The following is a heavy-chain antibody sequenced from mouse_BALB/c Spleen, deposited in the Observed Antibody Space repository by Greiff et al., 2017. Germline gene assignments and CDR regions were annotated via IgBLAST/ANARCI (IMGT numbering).Heavy chain of an antibody. CDR1: GYTFTSYV. Sequence: VQLKESGPELVKPGASVKMSCKASGYTFTSYVMHWVKQKPGQGLEWIGYINPYNDGTKYNEKFKGKATLTSDKSSSTAYMELSSLTSEDSAVYYCARGDYYGSSYDFDYWGQGTTLTVSS. J-gene: IGHJ2*01. D-gene: IGHD1-1*01. CDR3: ARGDYYGSSYDFDY. V-gene: IGHV1-14*01. CDR2: INPYNDGT.